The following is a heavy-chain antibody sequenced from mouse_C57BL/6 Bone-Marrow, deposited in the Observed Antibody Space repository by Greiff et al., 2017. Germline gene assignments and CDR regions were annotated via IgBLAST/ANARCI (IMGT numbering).Heavy chain of an antibody. CDR2: IRNKANNHAT. CDR3: TRPGTTAPYAMDY. D-gene: IGHD1-1*01. J-gene: IGHJ4*01. V-gene: IGHV6-6*01. CDR1: GFTFSDAW. Sequence: EVKVEESGGGLVQPGGSMKLSCAASGFTFSDAWMDWVRQSPGKGLEWVAEIRNKANNHATYYAESVKGRFTISRDDSKSCVYLQMSSLRAEDTGIYYCTRPGTTAPYAMDYWGQGTSVTVSS.